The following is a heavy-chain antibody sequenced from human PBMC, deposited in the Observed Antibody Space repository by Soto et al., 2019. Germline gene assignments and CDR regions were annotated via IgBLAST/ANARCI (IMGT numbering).Heavy chain of an antibody. CDR1: GYTFPSYD. V-gene: IGHV1-8*01. J-gene: IGHJ4*02. Sequence: QVHLVQSGAEVKKPGASVKVSCKASGYTFPSYDINWVRQATGQGLEWMGWMNPNSGNTGYAQTFQGRVTKARNTSIRTSYLELSSLRAEDTAVYYCARGRHIVGATIACYWGQGTLVTVAS. CDR2: MNPNSGNT. CDR3: ARGRHIVGATIACY. D-gene: IGHD1-26*01.